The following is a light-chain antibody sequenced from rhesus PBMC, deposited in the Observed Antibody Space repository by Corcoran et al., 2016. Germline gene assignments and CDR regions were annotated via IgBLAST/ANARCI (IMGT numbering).Light chain of an antibody. CDR2: KAS. V-gene: IGKV1-74*01. CDR1: ENGNNY. Sequence: DIQMTQSPSSLSASVGDRVTITCRASENGNNYFNWYQQKPGKAPTPLIYKASSLQRGVHSRFSGRGSGTDYTFTISSLQPEESATNYCQHGYGIPLTFGGGTKV. J-gene: IGKJ4*01. CDR3: QHGYGIPLT.